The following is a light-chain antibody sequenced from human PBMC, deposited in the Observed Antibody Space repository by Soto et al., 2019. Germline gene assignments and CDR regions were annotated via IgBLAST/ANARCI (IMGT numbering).Light chain of an antibody. Sequence: QAASVSGSPGQSITISCTGTNSDVGGYNYVSWYQQHPGKAPKLMIYEVSNRPSGVSNRFSGSKSGNTASLTISGLQAEDEADYYCSSYRSSTTYVFGTGTKVTVL. CDR2: EVS. CDR1: NSDVGGYNY. J-gene: IGLJ1*01. V-gene: IGLV2-14*01. CDR3: SSYRSSTTYV.